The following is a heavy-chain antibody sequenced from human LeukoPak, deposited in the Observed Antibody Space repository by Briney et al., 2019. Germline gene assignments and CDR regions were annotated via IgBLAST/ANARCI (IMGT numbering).Heavy chain of an antibody. V-gene: IGHV4-39*01. CDR1: GGSISSSSYY. CDR2: IYYSGST. Sequence: SETLSLTCTVSGGSISSSSYYWGWIRQPPGKGLEWIGSIYYSGSTYYNPSLKSRVTISVDTSKNQFSLKLSSVTAADTAVYYCASLITYYYDSSGQKDYWGQGTLVTVSS. CDR3: ASLITYYYDSSGQKDY. D-gene: IGHD3-22*01. J-gene: IGHJ4*02.